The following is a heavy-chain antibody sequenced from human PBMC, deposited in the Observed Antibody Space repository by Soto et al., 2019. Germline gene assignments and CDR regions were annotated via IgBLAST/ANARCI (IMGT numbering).Heavy chain of an antibody. CDR3: ARDLRGHYGP. V-gene: IGHV3-21*06. CDR1: GFNFRNFN. D-gene: IGHD4-17*01. CDR2: VSGSSSYI. J-gene: IGHJ3*01. Sequence: EVQLTESGGGLDKRGGSLRLSCEGSGFNFRNFNMIWVRQAPGKGLEWVSSVSGSSSYIYYADSVKGRFTVSRDNANNLVFLQMNGLRPEDTAMYYCARDLRGHYGPWGQGTMVTVSS.